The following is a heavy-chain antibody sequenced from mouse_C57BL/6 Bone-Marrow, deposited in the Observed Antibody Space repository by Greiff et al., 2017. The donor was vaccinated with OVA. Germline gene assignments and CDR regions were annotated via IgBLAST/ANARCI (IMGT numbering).Heavy chain of an antibody. CDR1: GFNFKDDW. J-gene: IGHJ2*01. Sequence: EVQLQQPGAELVRPGASVKLSCTASGFNFKDDWMHWVKQRPEQGLEWIGWIDPDNGDTEYASKFKGKATITADTPSNTAYLQLSCLTSEDTAVYYCTCFSSCDYWGQGTTLTVSS. CDR2: IDPDNGDT. V-gene: IGHV14-4*01. CDR3: TCFSSCDY.